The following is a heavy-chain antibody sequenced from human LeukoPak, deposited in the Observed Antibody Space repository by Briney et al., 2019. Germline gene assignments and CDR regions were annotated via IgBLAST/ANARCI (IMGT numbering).Heavy chain of an antibody. D-gene: IGHD3-3*01. V-gene: IGHV3-7*01. CDR3: ARDLSDFWSKNWFDP. CDR1: GFTFSSYW. CDR2: IKQDGSEK. Sequence: GGSLRLSCAASGFTFSSYWMGWVRQAPGKGLEWVTNIKQDGSEKYYVDSVKGRFTISRDNAKNSLYLQMNSLRAEDTAVYYCARDLSDFWSKNWFDPWGQGTLVTVSS. J-gene: IGHJ5*02.